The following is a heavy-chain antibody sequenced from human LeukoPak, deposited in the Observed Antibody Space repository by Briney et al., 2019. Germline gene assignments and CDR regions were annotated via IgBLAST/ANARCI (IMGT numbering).Heavy chain of an antibody. CDR1: GLTFSSAW. Sequence: GGSLRLSCAASGLTFSSAWMSWVRQAPGKGLEWVGHIKSNTDGGTTGYAAPVKGRFTTSRDDSKKTLFLQMNSLKIEDTAVYYCTTDEWNWGQGTLVTVSS. J-gene: IGHJ4*02. CDR3: TTDEWN. D-gene: IGHD2-8*01. CDR2: IKSNTDGGTT. V-gene: IGHV3-15*01.